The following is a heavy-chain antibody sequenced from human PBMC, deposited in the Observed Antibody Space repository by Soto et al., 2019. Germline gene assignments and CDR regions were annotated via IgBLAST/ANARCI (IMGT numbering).Heavy chain of an antibody. J-gene: IGHJ4*02. CDR2: ISAYNGNT. CDR1: GYTFTSYG. V-gene: IGHV1-18*01. Sequence: GASVNVSCKASGYTFTSYGISWVRQAPGQGLEWMGWISAYNGNTSYAQKLQGRVTMTTDTSSNTAYMELRSLRSDDTAVYYCARVDIRNGELEDYWGQGTLVTLSS. D-gene: IGHD3-10*01. CDR3: ARVDIRNGELEDY.